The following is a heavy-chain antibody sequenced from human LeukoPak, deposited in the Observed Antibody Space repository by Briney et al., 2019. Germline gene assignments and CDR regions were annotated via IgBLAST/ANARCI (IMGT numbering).Heavy chain of an antibody. V-gene: IGHV4-39*07. CDR2: IYYSGST. J-gene: IGHJ4*02. CDR1: GGSIRSSNYF. Sequence: SETLSLTCTVSGGSIRSSNYFWGWIRQPPGKGLEWIGSIYYSGSTYYNPSLKSRVTISVDTSKNQFSLKLSSVTAADTAVYYCARGLGYSYGYLRDYWGQGTLVTVSS. D-gene: IGHD5-18*01. CDR3: ARGLGYSYGYLRDY.